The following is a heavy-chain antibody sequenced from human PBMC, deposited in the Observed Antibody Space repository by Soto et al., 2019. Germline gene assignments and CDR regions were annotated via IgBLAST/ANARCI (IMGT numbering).Heavy chain of an antibody. Sequence: QLQLVESGGGVVQPGRSLRLSCAASASTFSNYIMHWVRQAPGKGLEWVAFISDDGSNSNYADFVEGRFTISRDNPKNMLYLQLSSLIPDDTAVYYCAGGDNDYALGVWGQGTTVTVSS. CDR1: ASTFSNYI. V-gene: IGHV3-30*04. J-gene: IGHJ6*02. CDR2: ISDDGSNS. CDR3: AGGDNDYALGV. D-gene: IGHD1-20*01.